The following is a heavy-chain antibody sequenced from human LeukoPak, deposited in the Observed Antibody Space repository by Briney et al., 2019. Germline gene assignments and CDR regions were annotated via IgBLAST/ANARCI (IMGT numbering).Heavy chain of an antibody. Sequence: SSETLSLTCTVSGGSISSYYWSWIRQPPGKGLEWIGYIYYSGSTNYNPSLTSRVTISVDTSKNQFSLKLSSVTAADTAVYYCARHVGYSYGWEHYYYYYGMDVWGQGTTVTVSS. D-gene: IGHD5-18*01. V-gene: IGHV4-59*08. CDR1: GGSISSYY. J-gene: IGHJ6*02. CDR2: IYYSGST. CDR3: ARHVGYSYGWEHYYYYYGMDV.